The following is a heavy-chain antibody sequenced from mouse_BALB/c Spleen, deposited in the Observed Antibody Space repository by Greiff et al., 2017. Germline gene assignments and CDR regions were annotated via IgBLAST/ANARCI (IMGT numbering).Heavy chain of an antibody. V-gene: IGHV5-6-4*01. J-gene: IGHJ4*01. Sequence: EVMLVESGGGLVKPGGSLKLSCAASGFTFSSYTMSWVRQTPEKRLEWVATISSGGSYTYYPDSVKGRFTISRDNAKNTLYLQMSSLKSEDTAMYYCTRDYFYDGYYDAMDDWGQGTSVTVSS. CDR2: ISSGGSYT. D-gene: IGHD2-3*01. CDR3: TRDYFYDGYYDAMDD. CDR1: GFTFSSYT.